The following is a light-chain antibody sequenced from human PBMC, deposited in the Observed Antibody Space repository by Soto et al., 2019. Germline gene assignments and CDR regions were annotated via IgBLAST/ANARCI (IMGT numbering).Light chain of an antibody. V-gene: IGKV3-20*01. Sequence: VLPPSPGTLSLSAVERATLSCRASRSIVANYLAWYQQKPGQAPSLLTYGASSRATDIPDRFSATGSGTDFALTISRLEPEEVAVYYCQQFISSPLTFGGGTKVDIK. J-gene: IGKJ4*01. CDR3: QQFISSPLT. CDR1: RSIVANY. CDR2: GAS.